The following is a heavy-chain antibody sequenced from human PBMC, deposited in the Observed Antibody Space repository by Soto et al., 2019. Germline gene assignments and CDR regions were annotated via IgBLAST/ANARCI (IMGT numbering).Heavy chain of an antibody. Sequence: SGPTLVNPTQTLTLTCTFSGFSLSTRGVGVGWIRQTPGKALEWLALIYWDDDKRYSPSLKSRLSITKDTSQNQVVLTMTNVDPVDTATYYCAQRRWDGYNSRGQKCYFDYWGQGTLVSVSS. CDR3: AQRRWDGYNSRGQKCYFDY. J-gene: IGHJ4*02. CDR1: GFSLSTRGVG. V-gene: IGHV2-5*02. D-gene: IGHD5-12*01. CDR2: IYWDDDK.